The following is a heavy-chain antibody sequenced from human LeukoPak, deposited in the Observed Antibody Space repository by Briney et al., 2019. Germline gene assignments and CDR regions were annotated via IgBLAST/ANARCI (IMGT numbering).Heavy chain of an antibody. CDR2: IYYSGST. V-gene: IGHV4-59*01. CDR3: ARAGNYYDSSGYGY. Sequence: SETLSLTCTVSGGSISSYYWSWIRQPPGKGLEWIGYIYYSGSTNYNPSLKSRVTISVDTSKNQFSLKLSSVTAAGTAVYYCARAGNYYDSSGYGYWGQGTLVTVSS. D-gene: IGHD3-22*01. J-gene: IGHJ4*02. CDR1: GGSISSYY.